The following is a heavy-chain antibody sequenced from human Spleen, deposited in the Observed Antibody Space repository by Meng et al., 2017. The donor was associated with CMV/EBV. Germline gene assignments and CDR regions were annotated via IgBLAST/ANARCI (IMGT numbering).Heavy chain of an antibody. V-gene: IGHV3-49*04. D-gene: IGHD6-13*01. CDR1: GFTFGDYA. J-gene: IGHJ4*02. CDR2: IRSKAYGGTT. CDR3: AKDQRYSSSYLFDY. Sequence: GESLKISCTASGFTFGDYAMSWVRQAPGKGLEWVGFIRSKAYGGTTEYAASVKGRFTISRDNAKNSLYLQMNSLRAEDTALYYCAKDQRYSSSYLFDYWGQGTLVTVSS.